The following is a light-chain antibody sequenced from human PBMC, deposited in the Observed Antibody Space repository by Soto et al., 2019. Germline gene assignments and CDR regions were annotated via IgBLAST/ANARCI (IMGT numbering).Light chain of an antibody. V-gene: IGKV1D-12*01. Sequence: DIQMTQSPSSVSASVGDRVTITCRASQAISNRLAWYQQKPGAAPKLLIYLASSLQGGVPSRFSGSGSGRDFTLTISRLHPEDFAFYYCQQAKSFPLTFGGGTKVEIK. J-gene: IGKJ4*01. CDR2: LAS. CDR3: QQAKSFPLT. CDR1: QAISNR.